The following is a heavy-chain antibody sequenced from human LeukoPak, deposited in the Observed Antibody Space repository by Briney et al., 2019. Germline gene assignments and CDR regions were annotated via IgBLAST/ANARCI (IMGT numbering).Heavy chain of an antibody. CDR3: ARLGATTYDY. CDR2: INPDSGGT. D-gene: IGHD1-26*01. V-gene: IGHV1-2*02. Sequence: ASVKVSCKASGYTFTGYFMHWVRQAPGQGLEWMGWINPDSGGTKFAQKFQGRVTMTRDTSSTTAYMELTRLKSDDTAVYYCARLGATTYDYWGQGTLVTVSS. CDR1: GYTFTGYF. J-gene: IGHJ4*02.